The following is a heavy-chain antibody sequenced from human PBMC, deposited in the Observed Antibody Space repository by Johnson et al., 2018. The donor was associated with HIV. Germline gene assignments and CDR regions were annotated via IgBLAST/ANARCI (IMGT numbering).Heavy chain of an antibody. CDR1: GFTFSSYA. J-gene: IGHJ3*02. CDR2: ISGSGDTI. D-gene: IGHD3-3*01. V-gene: IGHV3-23*04. CDR3: AKREWGSIFGVDDAFDI. Sequence: VQLVESGGGLVQPGGSLRLSCAASGFTFSSYAMHWVRQAPGKGLEWVSAISGSGDTIYYADSVKGRFSISRDNSNNTLYLQRNRLRAEDTAVYYCAKREWGSIFGVDDAFDIWGQGTVVTVSS.